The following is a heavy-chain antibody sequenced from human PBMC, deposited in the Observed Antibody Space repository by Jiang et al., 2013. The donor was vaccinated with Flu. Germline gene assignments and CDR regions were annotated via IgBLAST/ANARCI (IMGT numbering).Heavy chain of an antibody. Sequence: PGLVKPSETLSLTCTVSGASVSTYYWSWIRQPPGKRLEWIGYISNSGSTYYNPSLKSRVTISVDTSKNQFSLKLSSVTAADTAVYYCARGVVIEGDMSYYFDYWGQGTLVTVSS. J-gene: IGHJ4*02. V-gene: IGHV4-59*02. CDR1: GASVSTYY. D-gene: IGHD3-22*01. CDR3: ARGVVIEGDMSYYFDY. CDR2: ISNSGST.